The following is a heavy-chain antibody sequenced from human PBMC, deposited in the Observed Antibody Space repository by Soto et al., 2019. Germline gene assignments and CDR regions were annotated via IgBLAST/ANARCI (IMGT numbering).Heavy chain of an antibody. CDR2: IDWDDDK. Sequence: SGPTLVNPTQTLTLTCTFSGFSLSTSKMCVSWIRQPPGKALEWLARIDWDDDKYYNTSLKTRLTISKDTSKNQVVLTMTNMDPVDTATYYCARTRVSPHCFDYWGQEILVTVSS. CDR1: GFSLSTSKMC. V-gene: IGHV2-70*11. J-gene: IGHJ4*02. D-gene: IGHD6-13*01. CDR3: ARTRVSPHCFDY.